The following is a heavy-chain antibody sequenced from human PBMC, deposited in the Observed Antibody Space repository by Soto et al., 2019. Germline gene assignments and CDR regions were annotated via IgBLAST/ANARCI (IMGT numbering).Heavy chain of an antibody. CDR2: ISSDGSTK. CDR1: GFTFSSYG. J-gene: IGHJ4*02. V-gene: IGHV3-30*18. Sequence: PGGSLRLSCAASGFTFSSYGMHWVRQAPGKGLEWVAVISSDGSTKYYADSVKGRFTISRDNSQNTLYLQMNSLRAEDTAVSYCAKADPPAGSRSTHRVIEYWGQGTLVNV. CDR3: AKADPPAGSRSTHRVIEY. D-gene: IGHD6-6*01.